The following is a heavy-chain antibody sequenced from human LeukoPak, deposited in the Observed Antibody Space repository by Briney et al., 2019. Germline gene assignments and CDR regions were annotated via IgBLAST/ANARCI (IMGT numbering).Heavy chain of an antibody. J-gene: IGHJ4*02. CDR3: ARSTIFGVVIPPLFDY. CDR1: GGSISSHY. CDR2: IYYSGST. Sequence: SETLSLTCTVSGGSISSHYWSWIRQPPGKGLEWIGYIYYSGSTNYNPSLKSRVTISVDTSKNQFSLKPSSVTAADTAVYYCARSTIFGVVIPPLFDYWGQGTLVTVSS. D-gene: IGHD3-3*01. V-gene: IGHV4-59*11.